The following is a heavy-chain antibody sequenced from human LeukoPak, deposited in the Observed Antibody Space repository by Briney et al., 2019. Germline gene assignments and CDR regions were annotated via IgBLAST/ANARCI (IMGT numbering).Heavy chain of an antibody. V-gene: IGHV1-58*01. CDR1: GFTFTSSA. Sequence: SVKVSCKASGFTFTSSAVQWVRQARGQRLEWIGWIVVGSGNTNYAQKFQERVTITRDMSTSTAYMELSSLRSEDTAVYYCAAVVLLRRGNNGDYWGQGTLVTVSS. J-gene: IGHJ4*02. D-gene: IGHD2/OR15-2a*01. CDR3: AAVVLLRRGNNGDY. CDR2: IVVGSGNT.